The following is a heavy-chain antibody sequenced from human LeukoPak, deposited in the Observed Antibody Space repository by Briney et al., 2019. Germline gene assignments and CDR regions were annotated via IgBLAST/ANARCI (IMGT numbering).Heavy chain of an antibody. Sequence: PGGSLRLSCAASGFTFNSYGMHWVRQAPGKGLEWVAIIWYDGSNKYYPDSVKGRFTISRDNSKNTLYLQMNSLRAEDTAVYYCAKGGYTNYPDGHYYMDVWGKGTTVTVSS. D-gene: IGHD4-11*01. CDR2: IWYDGSNK. V-gene: IGHV3-33*06. CDR3: AKGGYTNYPDGHYYMDV. J-gene: IGHJ6*03. CDR1: GFTFNSYG.